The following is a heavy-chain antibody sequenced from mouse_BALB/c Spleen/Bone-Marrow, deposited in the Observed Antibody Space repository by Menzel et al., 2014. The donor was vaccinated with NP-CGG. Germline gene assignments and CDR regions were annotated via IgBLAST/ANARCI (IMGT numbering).Heavy chain of an antibody. D-gene: IGHD1-1*01. CDR1: GYSFTGYT. CDR2: INPYNGGT. CDR3: ARDYYGSSYGFAY. Sequence: SGPELVKPGASMKISCKASGYSFTGYTMNWVKQSHGKNLEWIGLINPYNGGTSYNQKFKGKATLTVDKSSSTAYMELLSLTSEDSAVYYCARDYYGSSYGFAYWGRGTLVTVSA. V-gene: IGHV1-18*01. J-gene: IGHJ3*01.